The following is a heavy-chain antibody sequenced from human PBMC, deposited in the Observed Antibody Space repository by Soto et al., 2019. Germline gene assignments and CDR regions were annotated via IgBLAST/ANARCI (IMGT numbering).Heavy chain of an antibody. CDR1: VFTCSSYS. V-gene: IGHV3-23*01. CDR2: FRAGGDDGTT. CDR3: AKKVNSGSGSQYFDY. D-gene: IGHD3-10*01. Sequence: GGSLRLACVASVFTCSSYSMSWVRQAPGKGLEWVSGFRAGGDDGTTYYADSVKGRFTISRDNSKNTLFLQMNSLRAEDTAIYYCAKKVNSGSGSQYFDYFGQGTLVTVSS. J-gene: IGHJ4*02.